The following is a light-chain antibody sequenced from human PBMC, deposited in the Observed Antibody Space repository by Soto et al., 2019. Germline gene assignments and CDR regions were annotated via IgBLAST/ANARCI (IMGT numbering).Light chain of an antibody. CDR1: QSVSSY. V-gene: IGKV3-11*01. Sequence: EIVLTQSPATLSLSPGERATLSCRASQSVSSYLAGYQQKPGQAPRLLIYDASNRATGIPARFSGSGSGTDFTLTISSLEPEDFAVYYCQQRSNWPPYTFGQGTKREIK. J-gene: IGKJ2*01. CDR2: DAS. CDR3: QQRSNWPPYT.